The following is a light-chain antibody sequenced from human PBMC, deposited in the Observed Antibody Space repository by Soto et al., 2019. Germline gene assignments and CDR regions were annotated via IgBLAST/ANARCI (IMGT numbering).Light chain of an antibody. CDR2: GSS. J-gene: IGKJ1*01. CDR3: QQSYSILWT. V-gene: IGKV1-39*01. CDR1: QGISSY. Sequence: DIQMTQSPSSLSASVGDRVTLTCRASQGISSYLNWYQQKPGKAPSLLIYGSSSLQSGVPSRFSGSGSGTDFTLTISSLQPEDFATYYCQQSYSILWTFGQGTKVDI.